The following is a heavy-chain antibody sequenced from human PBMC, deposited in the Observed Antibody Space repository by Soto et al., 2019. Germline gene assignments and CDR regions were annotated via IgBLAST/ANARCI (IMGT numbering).Heavy chain of an antibody. CDR2: LYHSGST. CDR3: RSSTGCNDESCWDR. D-gene: IGHD2-2*01. Sequence: SETRSLTCAVSGYSISSGNYWAWIRQPPGRGLEWIGSLYHSGSTHYNTSLKSRVTISVDTSKNHFSLELSSVTAADTAIYYCRSSTGCNDESCWDRWSQGTMVTVS. V-gene: IGHV4-38-2*01. J-gene: IGHJ3*01. CDR1: GYSISSGNY.